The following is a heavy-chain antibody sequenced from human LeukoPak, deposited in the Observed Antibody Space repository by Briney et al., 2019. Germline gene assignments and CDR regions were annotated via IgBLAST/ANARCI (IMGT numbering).Heavy chain of an antibody. D-gene: IGHD3-10*01. Sequence: GGSLRLSCAASGFTFSSYAMHWVRQAPGKGLECVAVISYYGSNKYYADSVKGRFTISRDNSKNTLYLQMNSLRAEDTAVYYCARAMVRGVNNYYYGMDVWGKGTTVTVSS. CDR3: ARAMVRGVNNYYYGMDV. J-gene: IGHJ6*04. CDR1: GFTFSSYA. CDR2: ISYYGSNK. V-gene: IGHV3-30-3*01.